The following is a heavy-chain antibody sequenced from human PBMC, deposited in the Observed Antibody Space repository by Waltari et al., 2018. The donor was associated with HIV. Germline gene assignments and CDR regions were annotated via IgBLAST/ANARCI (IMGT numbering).Heavy chain of an antibody. J-gene: IGHJ4*02. CDR1: GFAVINNY. Sequence: EVQLVESGGGLIQPGGSLRLAGAASGFAVINNYMSSVRQAPGKGLEWVSLIYSNATTYYADSVKGRFTISRDNSKNTLYLQMNSLRADDTAVYFCATVLVRTSWVITTAPFDYWGQGTLVTVSS. V-gene: IGHV3-53*01. CDR3: ATVLVRTSWVITTAPFDY. CDR2: IYSNATT. D-gene: IGHD3-22*01.